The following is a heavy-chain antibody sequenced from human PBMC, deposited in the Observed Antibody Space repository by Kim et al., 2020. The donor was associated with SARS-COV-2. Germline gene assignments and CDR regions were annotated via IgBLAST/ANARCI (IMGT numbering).Heavy chain of an antibody. CDR3: ARQRLPPDRPMFSWFDP. D-gene: IGHD2-15*01. CDR2: IYYSGST. J-gene: IGHJ5*02. CDR1: GDSIRSSNYQ. V-gene: IGHV4-39*01. Sequence: SETLSLTCTVSGDSIRSSNYQWGWIRQPPGKGLEWIGNIYYSGSTYYSPSLKSRVTISVDTLKNQFSLKLTSVTATDTAVYYCARQRLPPDRPMFSWFDPWGQGTLVTVS.